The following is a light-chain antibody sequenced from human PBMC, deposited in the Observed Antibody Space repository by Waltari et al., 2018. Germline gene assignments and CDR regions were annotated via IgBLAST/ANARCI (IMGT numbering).Light chain of an antibody. V-gene: IGLV2-14*01. CDR1: SSDVGGYNY. J-gene: IGLJ1*01. CDR2: DVS. Sequence: QSALTQPASVSGSPGQSITISCTGSSSDVGGYNYVSWYQQHPGKAPKVLIYDVSKWPSGVSNRFSGSKSGNTASLTSSGLQAEDEADYYCTSYASIGTYVFGTGTKVTVL. CDR3: TSYASIGTYV.